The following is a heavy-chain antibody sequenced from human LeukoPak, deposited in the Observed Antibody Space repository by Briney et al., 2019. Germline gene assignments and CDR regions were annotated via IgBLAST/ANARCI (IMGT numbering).Heavy chain of an antibody. CDR2: ISSSSTI. V-gene: IGHV3-48*01. Sequence: GGSLRLSCAASGFTFSSYSMNWVRQAPGKGLEWVSYISSSSTIYYADSVKGRFTISRDNAKNSLYLQMNSLRAEDTAVYYCAVAGTFDYWGQGTLVTVSS. CDR3: AVAGTFDY. CDR1: GFTFSSYS. J-gene: IGHJ4*02. D-gene: IGHD6-19*01.